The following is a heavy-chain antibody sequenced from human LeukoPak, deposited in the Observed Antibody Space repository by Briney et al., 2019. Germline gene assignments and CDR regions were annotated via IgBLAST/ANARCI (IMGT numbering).Heavy chain of an antibody. Sequence: GGPLRLACAASGFMFRTHEMNWVRQAPGKGLEWISYIGTIISTKYYADSVKGRFTISRDDARSSLFLQMSSLRVEDTAVYYCARTVYDLRGQSLVPGLDSWGQGTLVTVSS. D-gene: IGHD6-13*01. V-gene: IGHV3-48*03. CDR3: ARTVYDLRGQSLVPGLDS. CDR1: GFMFRTHE. CDR2: IGTIISTK. J-gene: IGHJ4*02.